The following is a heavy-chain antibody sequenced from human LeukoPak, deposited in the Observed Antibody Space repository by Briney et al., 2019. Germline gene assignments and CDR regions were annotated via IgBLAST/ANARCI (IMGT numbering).Heavy chain of an antibody. CDR3: ARHIRPSIAAAGIDF. V-gene: IGHV4-39*01. CDR1: AGSISSRSYY. J-gene: IGHJ4*02. D-gene: IGHD6-13*01. CDR2: IHSSGST. Sequence: PSETLSLTCTVSAGSISSRSYYWGWIRQPPGKGLEWIGSIHSSGSTYYNPSLKSRVTISVETAKNQFSLKLSSVTAADTAVYYCARHIRPSIAAAGIDFWGQGAQVTVSS.